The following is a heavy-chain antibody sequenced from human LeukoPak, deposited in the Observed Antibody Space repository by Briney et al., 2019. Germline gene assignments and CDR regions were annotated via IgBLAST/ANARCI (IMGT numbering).Heavy chain of an antibody. V-gene: IGHV4-4*02. J-gene: IGHJ4*02. CDR1: GGFISSSNW. CDR3: ARGRMVAATPLDY. D-gene: IGHD2-15*01. Sequence: PSGTLSLTCAVSGGFISSSNWWSWVRQPPGKGLEWIGEIYHSGSTNYNPSLKSRVTISVDKSKNQFSLKLSSVTAADTAVYYCARGRMVAATPLDYWGQGTLVTVSS. CDR2: IYHSGST.